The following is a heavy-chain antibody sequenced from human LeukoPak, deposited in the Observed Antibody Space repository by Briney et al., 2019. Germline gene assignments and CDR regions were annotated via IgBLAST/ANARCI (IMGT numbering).Heavy chain of an antibody. CDR3: AGVRIVGATEYYFDY. Sequence: SVKVSCRASGGTFSSYAISWVRQAPGQGLEWMGGIIPIFGTANYAQKFQGRVTITADESTSTAYMELSSLRSEDTAVYYCAGVRIVGATEYYFDYWGQGTLVTVSS. J-gene: IGHJ4*02. CDR2: IIPIFGTA. V-gene: IGHV1-69*13. D-gene: IGHD1-26*01. CDR1: GGTFSSYA.